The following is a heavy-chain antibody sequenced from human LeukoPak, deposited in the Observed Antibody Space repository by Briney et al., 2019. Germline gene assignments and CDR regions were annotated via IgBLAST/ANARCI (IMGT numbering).Heavy chain of an antibody. Sequence: DSVKGRFTISRDNAKNSLYLQMNSLRAEDTDVYYCARDVGASAPDAFDIWGQGTMVTASS. V-gene: IGHV3-7*01. D-gene: IGHD1-26*01. CDR3: ARDVGASAPDAFDI. J-gene: IGHJ3*02.